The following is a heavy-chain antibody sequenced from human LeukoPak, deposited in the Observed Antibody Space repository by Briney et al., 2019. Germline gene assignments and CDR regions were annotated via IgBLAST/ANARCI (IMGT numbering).Heavy chain of an antibody. CDR3: ARVKAAGTRAAFDY. J-gene: IGHJ4*02. V-gene: IGHV1-2*02. D-gene: IGHD6-13*01. CDR1: GYTFTGYY. Sequence: GASVKVSCKASGYTFTGYYMHWVRQAPGQGLEWMGWINPNSGGTNYAQKFQGRVTMTRDTSISTAYMELSRLRSDDTAVYYCARVKAAGTRAAFDYWGQGTLVTVPS. CDR2: INPNSGGT.